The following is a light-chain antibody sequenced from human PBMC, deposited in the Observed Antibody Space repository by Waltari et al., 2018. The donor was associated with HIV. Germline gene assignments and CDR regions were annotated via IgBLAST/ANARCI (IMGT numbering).Light chain of an antibody. V-gene: IGLV1-47*01. Sequence: QSVLTQPPSASGTPGQRVPIPCSGSSSHIGSHYVFRYPQLPGTAPKLVIYRNNQRPSGVPDLFSGSKSVPSASLAISGLRSEDEADYYCAAWDDSLRGLVFGGGTKLTVL. CDR2: RNN. CDR3: AAWDDSLRGLV. J-gene: IGLJ3*02. CDR1: SSHIGSHY.